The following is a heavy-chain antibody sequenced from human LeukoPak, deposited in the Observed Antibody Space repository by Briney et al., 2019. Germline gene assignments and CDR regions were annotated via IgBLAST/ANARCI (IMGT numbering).Heavy chain of an antibody. CDR2: IWYDGSNK. V-gene: IGHV3-33*01. CDR3: ARVGRPYYDILTGPPMDV. J-gene: IGHJ6*02. Sequence: GGSLRLSCAASGFTFSNYGMHWVRQAPGKGLEWVAVIWYDGSNKYYADSVKGRFTISRDNSKNTLYLQMNSLRAEDTAVYYCARVGRPYYDILTGPPMDVWGQGTTVTVSS. D-gene: IGHD3-9*01. CDR1: GFTFSNYG.